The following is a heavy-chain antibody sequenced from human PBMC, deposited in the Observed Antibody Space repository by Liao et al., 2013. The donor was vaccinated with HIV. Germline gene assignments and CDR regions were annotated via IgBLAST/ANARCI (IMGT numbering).Heavy chain of an antibody. CDR1: GGSIRSYY. Sequence: QLQLRESGPGLVKPSETLSLTCTVSGGSIRSYYWSWIRQAAGKGLEWIGRIYSSGSTNYNPSLKSRVTISVDTSKNQFSLNLSSVTAADTAVYYCARSKLERQFYYYYYLDVWGKGTTVTVSS. V-gene: IGHV4-4*07. J-gene: IGHJ6*03. CDR2: IYSSGST. D-gene: IGHD1-1*01. CDR3: ARSKLERQFYYYYYLDV.